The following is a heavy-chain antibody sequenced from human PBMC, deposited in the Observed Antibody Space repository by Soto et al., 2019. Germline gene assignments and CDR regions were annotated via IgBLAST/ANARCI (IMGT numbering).Heavy chain of an antibody. CDR2: IKSKTDGGTT. CDR1: GFTFSNAW. CDR3: TVRHSGIYFGYFAY. V-gene: IGHV3-15*01. J-gene: IGHJ4*02. D-gene: IGHD1-26*01. Sequence: PGGSLRLSCAASGFTFSNAWMSWVRQAPGKGLEWVGRIKSKTDGGTTDYAAPVKGRFTISRDDSKTTLYLQMNSLKTEDTAVYYCTVRHSGIYFGYFAYWGQGTLVTVSS.